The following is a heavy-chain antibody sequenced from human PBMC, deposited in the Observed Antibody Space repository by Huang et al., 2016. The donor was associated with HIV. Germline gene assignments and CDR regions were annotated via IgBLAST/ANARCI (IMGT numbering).Heavy chain of an antibody. D-gene: IGHD3-3*01. J-gene: IGHJ4*02. CDR3: ARGGSHYTIAGY. V-gene: IGHV3-53*01. Sequence: EVQLVESGGGLIQPGGSLRLSCAASGFTVSSDYMNWVRQAPGKGLEWVSVIYSGGTTYYADSVKGRFTISRDNSKNTLDLQMNSLRVEDTAVYYCARGGSHYTIAGYWGQGTLVTVSS. CDR1: GFTVSSDY. CDR2: IYSGGTT.